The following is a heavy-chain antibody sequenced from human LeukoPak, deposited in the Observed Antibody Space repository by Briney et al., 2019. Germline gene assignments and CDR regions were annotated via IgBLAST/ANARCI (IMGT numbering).Heavy chain of an antibody. D-gene: IGHD6-19*01. CDR2: INHTGST. CDR3: ARPGGRSGLAEYFQH. V-gene: IGHV4-34*01. Sequence: PSETLSLTCAVYGGSFSTYYWSWIRQPPGKGLEWVGEINHTGSTNYNPSLKSRVTISVDTSKNQFSLKLTSVTAADTAVYYCARPGGRSGLAEYFQHWGQGTLGTVSS. CDR1: GGSFSTYY. J-gene: IGHJ1*01.